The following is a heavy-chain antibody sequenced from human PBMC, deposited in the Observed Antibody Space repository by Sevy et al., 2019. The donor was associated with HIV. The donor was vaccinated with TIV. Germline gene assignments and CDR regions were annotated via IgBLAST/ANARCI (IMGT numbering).Heavy chain of an antibody. Sequence: GGSLRLSCAASGFPFSSYAMNWVRQGPGKGLEWVSATGGRGGATYYADSVKGRFTISRDNSKNTLYLQMDSLRAEDKAVYYCAKDVVAVVGDAFDVWGQGTMVTVSS. CDR2: TGGRGGAT. CDR1: GFPFSSYA. J-gene: IGHJ3*01. V-gene: IGHV3-23*01. D-gene: IGHD2-15*01. CDR3: AKDVVAVVGDAFDV.